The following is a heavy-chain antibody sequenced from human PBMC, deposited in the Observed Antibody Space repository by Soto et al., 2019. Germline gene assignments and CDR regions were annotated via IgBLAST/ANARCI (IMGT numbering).Heavy chain of an antibody. CDR3: AKGYGAGSYFFDS. CDR2: SYSGGNT. CDR1: GISVSSNY. J-gene: IGHJ5*01. D-gene: IGHD3-10*01. V-gene: IGHV3-53*01. Sequence: EVQLVESGGGLIQPGGSLRLSCAASGISVSSNYMTWVRQAPGKGLECVSVSYSGGNTYYADSVKGRFTISRDNFKNTFYLQMNSLRAEDTAVYYCAKGYGAGSYFFDSWGQGTLLTVSS.